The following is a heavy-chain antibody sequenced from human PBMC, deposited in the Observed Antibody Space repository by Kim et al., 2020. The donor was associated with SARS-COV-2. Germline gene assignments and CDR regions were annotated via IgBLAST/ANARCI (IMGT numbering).Heavy chain of an antibody. Sequence: ASVKVSCKASGYTFTSYGISWVRQAPGQGLEWMGWISAYNGNTNYAQKLRGRVTMTTDTPTSTAYMELRSLRSDDTAVYYFARDLRDYIWGSYKYGMDVWGQGTTVTVSS. CDR2: ISAYNGNT. CDR1: GYTFTSYG. V-gene: IGHV1-18*01. D-gene: IGHD3-16*01. J-gene: IGHJ6*02. CDR3: ARDLRDYIWGSYKYGMDV.